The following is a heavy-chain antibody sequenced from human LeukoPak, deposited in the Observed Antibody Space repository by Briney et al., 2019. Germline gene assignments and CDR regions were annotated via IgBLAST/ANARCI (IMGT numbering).Heavy chain of an antibody. CDR1: GGTFSSYA. CDR3: ARDGYNKNFDC. Sequence: AVKVSCKASGGTFSSYAISWVRQAPGQGLEWMGRIIPILGIANYAQKFQGRVTITADKSTSTAYMELSSLRSEDTAVYYCARDGYNKNFDCWGQGTLVTVSS. V-gene: IGHV1-69*04. J-gene: IGHJ4*02. CDR2: IIPILGIA. D-gene: IGHD5-24*01.